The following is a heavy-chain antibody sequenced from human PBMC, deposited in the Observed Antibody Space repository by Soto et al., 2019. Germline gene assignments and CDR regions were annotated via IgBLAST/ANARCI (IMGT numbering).Heavy chain of an antibody. V-gene: IGHV3-9*01. J-gene: IGHJ4*02. CDR2: ISWNSATL. CDR3: AKDVGSYYYDTSAYLYDY. Sequence: EVQLVESGGGLVQPGGSVRLSCVGSGFIFEDFAMNWVRQVPGKGLEWVSGISWNSATLAYAASVKGRFIVSRDNAQNILYLQMNSLRAEDAALYYCAKDVGSYYYDTSAYLYDYWGQGTLVTVSS. CDR1: GFIFEDFA. D-gene: IGHD3-22*01.